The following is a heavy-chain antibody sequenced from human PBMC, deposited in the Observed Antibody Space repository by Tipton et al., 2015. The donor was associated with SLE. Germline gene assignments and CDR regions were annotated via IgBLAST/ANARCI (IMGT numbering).Heavy chain of an antibody. J-gene: IGHJ4*02. Sequence: DSVTGRFTISRDNSKNTLSLQMRSLRNEDTAVYYCVKGDGALDYWGQGTLVTVSS. V-gene: IGHV3-64D*06. CDR3: VKGDGALDY. D-gene: IGHD1-26*01.